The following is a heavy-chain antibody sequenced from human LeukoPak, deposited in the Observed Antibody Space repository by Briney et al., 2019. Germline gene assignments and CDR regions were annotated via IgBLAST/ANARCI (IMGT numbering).Heavy chain of an antibody. Sequence: PSQTLSLTCTVSGGSISSGGYYWSWIRHYPGKGLEWIGYIYYSGSNYYNPSLKSRVTISVDRSKNQFSPKLSSVTAADTAVYYCARVHLGYCSSTSCFWFDPWGQGTLVTVST. V-gene: IGHV4-31*03. CDR3: ARVHLGYCSSTSCFWFDP. J-gene: IGHJ5*02. D-gene: IGHD2-2*01. CDR2: IYYSGSN. CDR1: GGSISSGGYY.